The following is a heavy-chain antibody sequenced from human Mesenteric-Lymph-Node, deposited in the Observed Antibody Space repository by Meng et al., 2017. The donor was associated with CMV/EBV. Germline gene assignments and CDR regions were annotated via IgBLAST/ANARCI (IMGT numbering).Heavy chain of an antibody. CDR3: ARGLAGAGSLFDF. V-gene: IGHV1-2*02. D-gene: IGHD6-13*01. CDR1: GYIFTGYF. J-gene: IGHJ4*02. Sequence: ASVKVSCKAYGYIFTGYFIHWVRQAPGQGLEWMGWINPSSDGTRYAQRFQGRVTMTRDTSISTAYMEVSRLTSDDTAVYFCARGLAGAGSLFDFWGQGTLVTVSS. CDR2: INPSSDGT.